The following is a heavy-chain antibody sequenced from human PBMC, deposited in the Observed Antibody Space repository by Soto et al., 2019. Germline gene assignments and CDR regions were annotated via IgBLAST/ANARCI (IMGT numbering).Heavy chain of an antibody. Sequence: ETLSLTCAVSGGSFRGYFWSWIRQSPDKGLEWIGEINDSGNTYYNPSFKSRLTISVDTSRSQISLRMTSVTAADSAVYYCQGGDFWGQGTRVTVSS. V-gene: IGHV4-34*01. D-gene: IGHD3-16*01. CDR2: INDSGNT. CDR3: QGGDF. CDR1: GGSFRGYF. J-gene: IGHJ4*02.